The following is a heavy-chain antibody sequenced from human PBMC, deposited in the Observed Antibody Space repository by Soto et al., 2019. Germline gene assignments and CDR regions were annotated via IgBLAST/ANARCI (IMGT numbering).Heavy chain of an antibody. J-gene: IGHJ4*02. CDR1: GFTFSNYA. CDR3: ARSPYDWNYWHFDY. Sequence: GGSLRLSCAASGFTFSNYAMHWVRQAPGKGLEWVAVISFDGGNKDYADSVKGRFTISRDNAKNTLYLQMDSLRPEDTAVYYCARSPYDWNYWHFDYWGQGTLVTVSS. V-gene: IGHV3-30-3*01. CDR2: ISFDGGNK. D-gene: IGHD1-7*01.